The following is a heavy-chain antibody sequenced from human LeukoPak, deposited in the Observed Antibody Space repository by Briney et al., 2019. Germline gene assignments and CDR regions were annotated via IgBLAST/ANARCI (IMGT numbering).Heavy chain of an antibody. CDR3: ARAGGFFSPFGY. D-gene: IGHD3-16*01. CDR2: FYHSEST. J-gene: IGHJ4*02. CDR1: GGSSSSSNW. Sequence: SGTLSLTCAVSGGSSSSSNWWSWVRQPPGKGLEWIGEFYHSESTTYNPSLKSRVTISIDTSKNQFSLKLSSVTAADTAVYYCARAGGFFSPFGYWGQGTLVTVSS. V-gene: IGHV4-4*02.